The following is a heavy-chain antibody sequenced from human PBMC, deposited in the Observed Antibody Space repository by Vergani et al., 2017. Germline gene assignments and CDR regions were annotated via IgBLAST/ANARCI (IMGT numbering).Heavy chain of an antibody. CDR2: ISAYNGKT. CDR1: GYTFTSYG. V-gene: IGHV1-18*04. Sequence: QVQLVQSGAEVKKPGASVKVSCKASGYTFTSYGISWVRQAPGQGLEWMGWISAYNGKTNYAQKLQGRVTMTTDTSTSTAYMELRSLRSDDTAVYYWAIDPDIVVVPAAPYYYYYYGMDVWGQGTTVTVSS. D-gene: IGHD2-2*01. J-gene: IGHJ6*02. CDR3: AIDPDIVVVPAAPYYYYYYGMDV.